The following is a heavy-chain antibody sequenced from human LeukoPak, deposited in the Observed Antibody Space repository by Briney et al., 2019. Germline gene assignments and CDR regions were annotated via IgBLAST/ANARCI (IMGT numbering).Heavy chain of an antibody. D-gene: IGHD3-22*01. CDR1: GFTFSDYY. J-gene: IGHJ4*02. Sequence: PGGSLRLSCAASGFTFSDYYMSWIRQAPGKGLEWIGYIYHSGSTYYNPSLKSRVTISVDRSKNQFSLKLSSVTAADTAVYYCARGSYYYDSSGYFDYWGQGTLVTVSS. CDR2: IYHSGST. V-gene: IGHV4-34*01. CDR3: ARGSYYYDSSGYFDY.